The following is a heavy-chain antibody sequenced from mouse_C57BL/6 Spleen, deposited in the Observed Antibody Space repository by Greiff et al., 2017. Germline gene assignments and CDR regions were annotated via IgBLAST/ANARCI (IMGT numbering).Heavy chain of an antibody. CDR1: GFSLTSYG. CDR3: AKTLDWYFDV. D-gene: IGHD6-1*01. V-gene: IGHV2-4*01. J-gene: IGHJ1*03. Sequence: QVQLQQSGPGLVQPSQSLSITCTVSGFSLTSYGVHWVRQPPGKGLEWLGVIWSGGSTDYNAAFISRLSISKDNSKSQVFFKMNSLQADDNAIYYCAKTLDWYFDVWGTGTTVTVSS. CDR2: IWSGGST.